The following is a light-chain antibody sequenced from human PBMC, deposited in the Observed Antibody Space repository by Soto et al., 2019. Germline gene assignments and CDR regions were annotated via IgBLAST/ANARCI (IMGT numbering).Light chain of an antibody. V-gene: IGKV1-17*01. J-gene: IGKJ1*01. CDR2: AAS. Sequence: DIQMTQSPSSLSASVGDRVTITCRASQGIGNDLGWYQQKPGKAPKRLIYAASSLHSGVPSRFSGSASGTEFTLTCSSLQPEDFATYYCLQHNSYPRTFGQGTKVEIK. CDR3: LQHNSYPRT. CDR1: QGIGND.